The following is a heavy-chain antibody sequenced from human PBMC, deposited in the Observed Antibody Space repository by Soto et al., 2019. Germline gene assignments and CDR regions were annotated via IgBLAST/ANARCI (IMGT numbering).Heavy chain of an antibody. CDR2: INPNSGGT. D-gene: IGHD3-9*01. J-gene: IGHJ4*02. CDR3: ARASYDILTGYSSNWGFDY. Sequence: QVQLVQSGAEVKKPGASVKVSCKASGYTFTGYYMHWVRQAPGQGLEWMGWINPNSGGTNYAQKFQGRVTMTRETSISTAYMELSRLRSDDTAVYYCARASYDILTGYSSNWGFDYWGQGTLVTVSS. CDR1: GYTFTGYY. V-gene: IGHV1-2*02.